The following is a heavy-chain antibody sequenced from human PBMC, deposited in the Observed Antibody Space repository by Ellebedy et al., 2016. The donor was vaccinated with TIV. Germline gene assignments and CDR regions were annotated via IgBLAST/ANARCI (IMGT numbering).Heavy chain of an antibody. Sequence: PGGSLRLSCAASGFTFSNAWMNWVRQAPGKGLEWVGRIKSKTDGGTTDYAAPVKGRFTISRDDSKNTLYLQMNSLKTEDTAVYYCTTASDSSGYYSFDYWGQGTLVTVSS. CDR2: IKSKTDGGTT. CDR3: TTASDSSGYYSFDY. D-gene: IGHD3-22*01. CDR1: GFTFSNAW. J-gene: IGHJ4*02. V-gene: IGHV3-15*07.